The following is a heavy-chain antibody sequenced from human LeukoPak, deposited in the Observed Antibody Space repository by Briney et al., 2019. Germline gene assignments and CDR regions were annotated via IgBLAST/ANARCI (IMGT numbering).Heavy chain of an antibody. D-gene: IGHD6-19*01. CDR3: ARGCSGWLINYYYYYYMDV. CDR1: GYTFTSYY. V-gene: IGHV1-46*01. J-gene: IGHJ6*03. CDR2: INPSGGST. Sequence: ASVKVSCKASGYTFTSYYMHWVRQAPGQGLEWMGIINPSGGSTSYAQRFQGRITMTRDMSTSTAYMELSSLRSEDTAVYYCARGCSGWLINYYYYYYMDVWGKGTTVTISS.